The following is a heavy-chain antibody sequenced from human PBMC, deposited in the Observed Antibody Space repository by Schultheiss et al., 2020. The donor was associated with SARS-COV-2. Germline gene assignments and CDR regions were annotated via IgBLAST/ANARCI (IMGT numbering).Heavy chain of an antibody. D-gene: IGHD3-3*01. V-gene: IGHV4-34*01. Sequence: SETLSLTCAVYGGSFSGYYWSWIRQPPGKGLEWIGYIYYSGSTYYNPSLKSRVTISVDTSKNQFSLKLSSVTAADTAVYYCASYITIFGVVITRAFDIWGQGTMVTVSS. CDR2: IYYSGST. CDR1: GGSFSGYY. CDR3: ASYITIFGVVITRAFDI. J-gene: IGHJ3*02.